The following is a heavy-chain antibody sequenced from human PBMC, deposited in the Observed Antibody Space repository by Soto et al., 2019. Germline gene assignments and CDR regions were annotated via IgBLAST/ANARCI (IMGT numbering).Heavy chain of an antibody. CDR2: INHSGST. CDR1: GGSFSGYY. J-gene: IGHJ5*02. Sequence: SETLSLTCAVYGGSFSGYYGSWIRQPPGKGLEWIGEINHSGSTNYNPSLKSRVTISVDTSKNQFSLKLSSVTAADTAVYYCGRVRIIMVRGLNWFDPWGQGTLVTVSS. V-gene: IGHV4-34*01. D-gene: IGHD3-10*01. CDR3: GRVRIIMVRGLNWFDP.